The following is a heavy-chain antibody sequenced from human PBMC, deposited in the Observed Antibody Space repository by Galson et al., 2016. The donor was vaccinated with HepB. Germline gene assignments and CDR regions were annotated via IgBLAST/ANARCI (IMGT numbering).Heavy chain of an antibody. CDR1: GGSMSTYY. V-gene: IGHV4-59*01. CDR3: ARSRLQLLSDY. Sequence: ETLSLTCNVSGGSMSTYYWSWIRQPPGKGLEWIGYIYFNGRSYYNPSLKSRVTISIDTSKNHFYLNLTSVTAADTAFYYCARSRLQLLSDYWGQGTLVTVSS. D-gene: IGHD1-1*01. J-gene: IGHJ4*02. CDR2: IYFNGRS.